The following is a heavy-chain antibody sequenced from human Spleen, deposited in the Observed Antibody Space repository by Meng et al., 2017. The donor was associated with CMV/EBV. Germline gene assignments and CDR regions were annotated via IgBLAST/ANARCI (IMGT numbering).Heavy chain of an antibody. CDR3: VKDPHYDF. D-gene: IGHD3-3*01. Sequence: GESLKISCAASGFSLSKYWMTWVRQAPGKGLEWVANIKEDGSEKNYVDSVKGRFTISRDNSKNTLYLQMTSLRAEDTAVYYCVKDPHYDFWGQGTLVTVSS. CDR1: GFSLSKYW. J-gene: IGHJ4*02. CDR2: IKEDGSEK. V-gene: IGHV3-7*01.